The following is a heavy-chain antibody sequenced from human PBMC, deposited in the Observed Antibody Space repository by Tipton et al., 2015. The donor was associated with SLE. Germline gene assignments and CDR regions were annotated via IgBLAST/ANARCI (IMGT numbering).Heavy chain of an antibody. Sequence: SLRLSCAASGFTFSSYDMHWVRQAPGKGLEWVAVISYDGSNTYYADSVKGRFTISRDNSKNTLYLQMNSLRAEDTAVYYCARGGSSGWLGWFDPWGQGTLVTVSS. V-gene: IGHV3-30*14. CDR1: GFTFSSYD. CDR3: ARGGSSGWLGWFDP. D-gene: IGHD6-19*01. CDR2: ISYDGSNT. J-gene: IGHJ5*02.